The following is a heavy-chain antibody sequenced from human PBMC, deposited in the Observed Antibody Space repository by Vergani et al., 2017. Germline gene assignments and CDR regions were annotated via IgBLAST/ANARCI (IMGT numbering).Heavy chain of an antibody. CDR3: ARFYDCSSTSCYADNWFDP. V-gene: IGHV1-18*04. D-gene: IGHD2-2*01. CDR1: GYTFTSYG. J-gene: IGHJ5*02. Sequence: QVQLVQSGAEVKKPGASVKVSCKASGYTFTSYGISWVRQAPGQGLEWMGLISAYNGNTNYAQKLQGRVTMTTDTSTSTAYMELRSLGSDDTAVYYCARFYDCSSTSCYADNWFDPWGQGTLVTVSS. CDR2: ISAYNGNT.